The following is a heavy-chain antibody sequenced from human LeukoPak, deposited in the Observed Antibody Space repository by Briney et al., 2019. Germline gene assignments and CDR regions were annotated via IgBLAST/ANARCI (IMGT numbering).Heavy chain of an antibody. D-gene: IGHD6-19*01. J-gene: IGHJ5*02. CDR3: AKSPYSSGWYWFDP. CDR1: GGSISNHY. V-gene: IGHV4-59*11. CDR2: IHYGGNT. Sequence: SETLSLTCTVSGGSISNHYWSWIRQPSGKGLEWIGYIHYGGNTDYNPSLKGRLTISVDTSKNQFSLKLSSVTAADTAVYYCAKSPYSSGWYWFDPWGQGTLVTVSS.